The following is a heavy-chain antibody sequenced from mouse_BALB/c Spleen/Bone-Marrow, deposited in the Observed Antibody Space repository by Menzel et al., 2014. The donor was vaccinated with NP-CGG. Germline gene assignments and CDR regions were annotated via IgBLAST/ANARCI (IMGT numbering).Heavy chain of an antibody. J-gene: IGHJ2*01. CDR3: TTLARNNFDY. CDR1: GYTFSNYW. CDR2: IYPGNSDT. V-gene: IGHV1-5*01. Sequence: EVQLQQSGTVLARPRAAVKMSCKASGYTFSNYWMHWVKQRPGQGLEWIGTIYPGNSDTTYNQKFKGKAKLTAVTSTSTAYMELSSLTNEDSAVYYCTTLARNNFDYWGQGTTLTVSS.